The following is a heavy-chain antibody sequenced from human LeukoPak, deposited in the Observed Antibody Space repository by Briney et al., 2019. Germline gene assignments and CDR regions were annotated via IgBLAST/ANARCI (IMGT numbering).Heavy chain of an antibody. Sequence: PSQTLSLTCTVSGGSISSGSYYWSWIRQPAGKGLEWIGYIYYSGSTNYNPSLKSRVTISVDTSKNQFSLKLSSVTAADTAVYYCARDPWGHGGNSGDYWGQGTLVTVSS. D-gene: IGHD4-23*01. CDR1: GGSISSGSYY. CDR3: ARDPWGHGGNSGDY. V-gene: IGHV4-61*10. CDR2: IYYSGST. J-gene: IGHJ4*02.